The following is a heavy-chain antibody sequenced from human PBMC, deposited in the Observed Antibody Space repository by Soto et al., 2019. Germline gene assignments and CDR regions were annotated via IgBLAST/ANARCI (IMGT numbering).Heavy chain of an antibody. CDR1: GDSISTYY. V-gene: IGHV4-59*01. CDR2: IYYTGNT. J-gene: IGHJ5*02. Sequence: SETLSLTCTVSGDSISTYYWSWIRQPPGKGLEWIAYIYYTGNTYYNPSLKSRVTISMDTSKNQFSLKLSSVTAADTAVYYCARYYYDSSGYYYGWFDPWGQGTLVRLL. D-gene: IGHD3-22*01. CDR3: ARYYYDSSGYYYGWFDP.